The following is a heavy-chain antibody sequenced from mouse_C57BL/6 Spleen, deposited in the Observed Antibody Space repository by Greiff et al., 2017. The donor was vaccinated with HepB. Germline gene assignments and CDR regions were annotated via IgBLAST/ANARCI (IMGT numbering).Heavy chain of an antibody. CDR1: GFNIKDYY. J-gene: IGHJ4*01. Sequence: EVQLQQSGAELVKPGASVKLSCTASGFNIKDYYMHWVKQRTEQGLEWIGKIDPEDGETKYAPKFQGKATITADTSSNTAYLQLSTLTSEDTAVYYCALMYYYGSSYGAMDYWGQGTSVTVSS. CDR3: ALMYYYGSSYGAMDY. V-gene: IGHV14-2*01. CDR2: IDPEDGET. D-gene: IGHD1-1*01.